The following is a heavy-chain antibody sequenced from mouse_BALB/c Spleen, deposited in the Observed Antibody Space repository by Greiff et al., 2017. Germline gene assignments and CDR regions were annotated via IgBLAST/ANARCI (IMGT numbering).Heavy chain of an antibody. J-gene: IGHJ4*01. CDR3: ASHYYGSSWGAMDY. D-gene: IGHD1-1*01. CDR1: GFTFSSYT. CDR2: ISNGGGST. V-gene: IGHV5-12-2*01. Sequence: DVMLVESGGGLVQPGGSLKLSCAASGFTFSSYTMSWVRQTPEKRLEWVAYISNGGGSTYYPDTVKGRFTISRDNAKNTLYLQMSSLKSEDTAMYYCASHYYGSSWGAMDYWGQGTSVTVSS.